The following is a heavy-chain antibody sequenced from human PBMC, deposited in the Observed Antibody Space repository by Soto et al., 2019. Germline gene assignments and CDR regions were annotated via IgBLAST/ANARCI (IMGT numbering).Heavy chain of an antibody. CDR2: IYYSGST. V-gene: IGHV4-31*03. J-gene: IGHJ4*02. Sequence: PSETLSLTCTVSGGSISSGGYYWSWIRQHPGKGLEWIGYIYYSGSTYYNPSLKSRVTISVDTSKNQFSLKLSSVTAADTAVYYCARWGQVPITYYFDYWGQGTLVTVSS. D-gene: IGHD2-2*01. CDR3: ARWGQVPITYYFDY. CDR1: GGSISSGGYY.